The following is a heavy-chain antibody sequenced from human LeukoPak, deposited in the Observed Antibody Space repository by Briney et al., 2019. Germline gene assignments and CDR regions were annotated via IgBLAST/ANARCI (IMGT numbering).Heavy chain of an antibody. D-gene: IGHD1-1*01. CDR2: VYYSGST. V-gene: IGHV4-31*03. CDR3: ASGDNDPLFDY. Sequence: SQTLSLTCTVSGGSISSGGYYWSWIRQHPGKGLEWIGSVYYSGSTNYNPSLQGRVTISLDTSRNQFSLKLSSVTAADTAVYYCASGDNDPLFDYWGQGTLVTVSS. J-gene: IGHJ4*02. CDR1: GGSISSGGYY.